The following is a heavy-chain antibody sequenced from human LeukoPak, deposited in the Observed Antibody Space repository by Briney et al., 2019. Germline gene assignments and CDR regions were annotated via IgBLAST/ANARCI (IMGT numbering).Heavy chain of an antibody. D-gene: IGHD3-16*02. CDR1: GGSISSGGYY. V-gene: IGHV4-31*03. CDR3: AREGGYDYVWGSYRSPGAIDY. Sequence: PSQTLSLTCTVSGGSISSGGYYWSWIRQHPGKGLEWIGYIYYSGSTYYNPSLKSRVTISVDTSKNQFSLKLSSVTAADTAVYYCAREGGYDYVWGSYRSPGAIDYWGQGTLVTVSS. CDR2: IYYSGST. J-gene: IGHJ4*02.